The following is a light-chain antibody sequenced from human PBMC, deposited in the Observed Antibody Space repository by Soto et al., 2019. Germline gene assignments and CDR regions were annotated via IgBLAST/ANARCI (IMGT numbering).Light chain of an antibody. CDR1: QTVTGTF. Sequence: EMVLTQSPGILSLSPGERATLSCSASQTVTGTFLVWFQQKPGQAPRLLIYGASNRATGIPDRFSGSGSGTDFTLTISSLEPEDFAVYYCQQRSKWPLTFGGGTKVDIK. V-gene: IGKV3D-20*02. CDR2: GAS. J-gene: IGKJ4*01. CDR3: QQRSKWPLT.